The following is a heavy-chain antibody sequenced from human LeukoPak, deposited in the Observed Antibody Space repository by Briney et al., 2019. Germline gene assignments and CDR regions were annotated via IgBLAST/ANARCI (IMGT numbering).Heavy chain of an antibody. J-gene: IGHJ3*02. Sequence: GGSLRLSCAASGFTFSSYAMNWVRQAPGKGLEWVSAISGSGGITYYADSVKGRFTISRDNSKNTLYLQMNSLRAEDTAVYYCAGHYYDSSGYYYGYAFDIWGQGTMVTVSS. CDR1: GFTFSSYA. CDR2: ISGSGGIT. V-gene: IGHV3-23*01. CDR3: AGHYYDSSGYYYGYAFDI. D-gene: IGHD3-22*01.